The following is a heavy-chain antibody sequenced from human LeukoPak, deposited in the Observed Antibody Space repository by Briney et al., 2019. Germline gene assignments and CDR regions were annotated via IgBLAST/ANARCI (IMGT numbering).Heavy chain of an antibody. CDR2: IDGSGANT. J-gene: IGHJ4*02. D-gene: IGHD6-19*01. V-gene: IGHV3-23*01. Sequence: PGASLRLSCAASGFTFSSYAMSWVRQAPGKELDWVSAIDGSGANTFYADSVKGRFTIPRDNSKNTLYLQMNSLRAEDTALYFCVKRTVAGQFDYWGQGTLVTVSS. CDR1: GFTFSSYA. CDR3: VKRTVAGQFDY.